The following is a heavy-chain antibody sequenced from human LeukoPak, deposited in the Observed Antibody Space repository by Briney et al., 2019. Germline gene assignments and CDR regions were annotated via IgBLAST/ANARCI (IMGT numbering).Heavy chain of an antibody. D-gene: IGHD6-13*01. V-gene: IGHV1-2*04. Sequence: GASVKVSCKASGYTFTGYYMHWVRQAPGQGLEWMGWINPNSGGTNYAQKFQGWVTMTRDTSISTAYMELSRLRSDDTAVYYCARASGGQQLADFDYWGQGTLVTVSS. CDR1: GYTFTGYY. J-gene: IGHJ4*02. CDR2: INPNSGGT. CDR3: ARASGGQQLADFDY.